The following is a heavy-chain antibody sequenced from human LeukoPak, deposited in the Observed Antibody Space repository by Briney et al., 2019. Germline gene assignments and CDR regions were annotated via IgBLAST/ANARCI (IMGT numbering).Heavy chain of an antibody. D-gene: IGHD3-3*01. CDR2: IAHGGRP. CDR1: NYSISSAYY. CDR3: ARVGKYDFWSGHDETRLDY. Sequence: PSETLSLTCTVSNYSISSAYYWGWIRQPPGKGLEWIGSIAHGGRPYYNPSLKSRVTISVDTSKNQFSLKLSSVTAADTAVYYCARVGKYDFWSGHDETRLDYWGQGSLVTVSS. J-gene: IGHJ4*02. V-gene: IGHV4-38-2*02.